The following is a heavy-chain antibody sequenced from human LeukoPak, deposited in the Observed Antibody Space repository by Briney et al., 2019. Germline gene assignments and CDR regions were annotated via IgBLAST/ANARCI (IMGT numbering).Heavy chain of an antibody. V-gene: IGHV1-18*01. CDR3: ARVNYDFWSGYYVY. Sequence: ASVKVSCKASGYTFTSYGISWVRQAPGQGLEWMGWISANNGYTNYPQKLQGRVTMTTDTSTSTAYMELRSLRSDDTAVYYCARVNYDFWSGYYVYWGQGTLVTVSS. CDR1: GYTFTSYG. CDR2: ISANNGYT. J-gene: IGHJ4*02. D-gene: IGHD3-3*01.